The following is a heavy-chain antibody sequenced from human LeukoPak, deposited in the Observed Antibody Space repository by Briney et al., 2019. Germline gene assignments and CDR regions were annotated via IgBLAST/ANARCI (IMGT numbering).Heavy chain of an antibody. CDR3: ARTARRYTNSWYRQYYFDY. CDR1: GGSISSSNW. CDR2: IYHSGST. Sequence: MASETLSLTCAVSGGSISSSNWWSWVRQPPGKGLEWIGEIYHSGSTNYNPSLKSRVTISVDKSKNQFSLKLSSVTAADTAVYYCARTARRYTNSWYRQYYFDYWGQGTLVTVSS. D-gene: IGHD6-13*01. J-gene: IGHJ4*02. V-gene: IGHV4-4*02.